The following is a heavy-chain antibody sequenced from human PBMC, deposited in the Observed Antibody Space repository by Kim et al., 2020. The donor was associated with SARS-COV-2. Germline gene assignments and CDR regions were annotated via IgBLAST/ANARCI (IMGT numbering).Heavy chain of an antibody. V-gene: IGHV3-23*01. J-gene: IGHJ4*02. D-gene: IGHD2-21*02. CDR2: ISGSGGST. Sequence: GGSLRLSCAASGFTFSSYAMSWVRQAPGKGLEWVSAISGSGGSTYYADSVKGRFTISRDNSKNTLYLQMNSLRADDTAVYYCAKFSLVVTAIPTFDYWGQGTLVTVSS. CDR1: GFTFSSYA. CDR3: AKFSLVVTAIPTFDY.